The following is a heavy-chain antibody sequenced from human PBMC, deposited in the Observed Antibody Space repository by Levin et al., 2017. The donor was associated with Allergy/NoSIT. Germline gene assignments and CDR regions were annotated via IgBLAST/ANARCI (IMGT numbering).Heavy chain of an antibody. J-gene: IGHJ4*02. CDR3: ARVIGAGDHVD. CDR2: IIPILGIA. V-gene: IGHV1-69*02. Sequence: KISCKASGGTFSSYTISWVRQAPGQGLEWMGRIIPILGIANYAQKFQGRVTITADKSTSTAYMELSSLRSEDTAVYYCARVIGAGDHVDWGQGTLVTVSS. D-gene: IGHD4-17*01. CDR1: GGTFSSYT.